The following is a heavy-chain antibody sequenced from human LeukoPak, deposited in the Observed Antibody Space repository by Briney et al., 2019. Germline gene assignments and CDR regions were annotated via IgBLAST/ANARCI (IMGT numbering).Heavy chain of an antibody. D-gene: IGHD2-2*02. CDR1: GGTFSSYA. Sequence: GASVKVSCKASGGTFSSYAISWVRQAPGQGLEWMGRIIPILGIANYAQKFQGRVTITADKSTSTAYMELSSLRSEDTAVYYCASGPTVYCSSTSCYSNYWGQGTLVTVSS. CDR2: IIPILGIA. CDR3: ASGPTVYCSSTSCYSNY. V-gene: IGHV1-69*04. J-gene: IGHJ4*02.